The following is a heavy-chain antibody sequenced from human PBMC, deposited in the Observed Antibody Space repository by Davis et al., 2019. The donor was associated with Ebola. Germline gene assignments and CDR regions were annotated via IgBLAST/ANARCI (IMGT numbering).Heavy chain of an antibody. J-gene: IGHJ4*02. D-gene: IGHD2-15*01. CDR1: GASFSGYY. Sequence: PSETLSLTCTLYGASFSGYYWGWIRQTPGKGLEWIGEIHHTGSARFNPSLETRVTISLDTSKNQISMRLTSLTAADTAIYYCAKDYCAGGSCYGDYWGQGTLVTVSS. V-gene: IGHV4-34*01. CDR2: IHHTGSA. CDR3: AKDYCAGGSCYGDY.